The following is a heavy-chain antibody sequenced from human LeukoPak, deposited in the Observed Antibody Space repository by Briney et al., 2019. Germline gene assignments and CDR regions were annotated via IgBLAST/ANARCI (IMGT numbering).Heavy chain of an antibody. Sequence: ASVKVSCKASGYTFTSYGISWVRQAPGQGLEWMGWISAYNGNTNYAQKLQGRVTMTRDTSISTAYMELSRLRSDDTAVYYCATQPYYYDSSGYADYWGQGTLVTVSS. J-gene: IGHJ4*02. CDR1: GYTFTSYG. CDR2: ISAYNGNT. V-gene: IGHV1-18*01. D-gene: IGHD3-22*01. CDR3: ATQPYYYDSSGYADY.